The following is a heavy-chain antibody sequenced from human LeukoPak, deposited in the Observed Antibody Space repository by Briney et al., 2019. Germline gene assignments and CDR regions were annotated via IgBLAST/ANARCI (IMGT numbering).Heavy chain of an antibody. CDR3: ARDSDYGDYGDFDY. J-gene: IGHJ4*02. Sequence: GGSLRRSCAASGFTFSSYSMNWVRQAPGKGLEWVSSISSSSSYIYYADSVKGRFTISRDNAKNSLDLQMNSLRDEDTAVYYCARDSDYGDYGDFDYWGQGTLVTVSS. CDR1: GFTFSSYS. D-gene: IGHD4-17*01. CDR2: ISSSSSYI. V-gene: IGHV3-21*01.